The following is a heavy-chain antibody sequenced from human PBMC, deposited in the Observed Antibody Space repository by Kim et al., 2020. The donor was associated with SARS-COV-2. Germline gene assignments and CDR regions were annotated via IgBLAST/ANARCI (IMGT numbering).Heavy chain of an antibody. D-gene: IGHD6-19*01. Sequence: GGSLRLSCEASGFTFSTYARSWVRQAPGMGMEWVSTIYSGGSGTFYADSVKGRFTISRDDSKSTLYLQINSLRAEDTAVYYCATTTSGWIFDYWGQGTMVTVSS. CDR1: GFTFSTYA. J-gene: IGHJ4*02. CDR2: IYSGGSGT. CDR3: ATTTSGWIFDY. V-gene: IGHV3-23*03.